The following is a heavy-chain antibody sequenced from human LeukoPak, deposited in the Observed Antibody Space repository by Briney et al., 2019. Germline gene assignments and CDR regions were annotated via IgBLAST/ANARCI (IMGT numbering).Heavy chain of an antibody. CDR1: GFTFSSCS. J-gene: IGHJ4*02. CDR2: ISSSSRYI. V-gene: IGHV3-21*01. D-gene: IGHD5-12*01. CDR3: ARDEYSGYVHFDY. Sequence: GGAVRLSCASCGFTFSSCSMNGVRQAPGKGLDWVSSISSSSRYIYYADSVKGRFTISRDNAKNSLYLQMNSLRAEDTAVYYCARDEYSGYVHFDYWGQGTLVTVSS.